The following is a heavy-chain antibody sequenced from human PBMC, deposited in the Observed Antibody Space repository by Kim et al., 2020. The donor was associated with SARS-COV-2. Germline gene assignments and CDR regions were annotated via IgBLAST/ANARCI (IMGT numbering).Heavy chain of an antibody. CDR3: ARDSDPEMASYYYYGMDV. D-gene: IGHD2-8*01. CDR1: GFTFSSYS. Sequence: GGSLRLSCAASGFTFSSYSMNWVRQAPGKGLEWVSYISSSSSTIYYADSVKGRFTISRDNAKNSLYLQMNSLRDEDTAVYYCARDSDPEMASYYYYGMDVWGQGTTVTVSS. V-gene: IGHV3-48*02. J-gene: IGHJ6*02. CDR2: ISSSSSTI.